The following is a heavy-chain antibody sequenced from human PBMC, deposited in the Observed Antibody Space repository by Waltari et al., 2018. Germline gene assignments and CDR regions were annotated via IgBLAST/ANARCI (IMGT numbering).Heavy chain of an antibody. CDR2: LGPEEGET. D-gene: IGHD6-19*01. V-gene: IGHV1-24*01. CDR3: ATAVAGYYFDY. CDR1: GYTLTELS. J-gene: IGHJ4*02. Sequence: QVPLVQSGDEVKKPGASVKVSGKGSGYTLTELSMHWVRQAPGKGIEWSGGLGPEEGETSTAQKFQGQVTMTEDTSTDTAYMELSSLRSEDTAEYYCATAVAGYYFDYWGQGTLVTVSS.